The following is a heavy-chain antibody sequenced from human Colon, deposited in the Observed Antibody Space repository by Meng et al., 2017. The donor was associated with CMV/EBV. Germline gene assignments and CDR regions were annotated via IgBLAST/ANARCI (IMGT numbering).Heavy chain of an antibody. CDR3: ARVGGARSPPGV. Sequence: SETLSLTCTVSGGSISSYYWSWIRQPPGKGLEWIGYIYYSGNTNYNPSLKSRVTISVDTSKNQFSLKMTSVTAADTAVYYCARVGGARSPPGVWGQGTLVTVSS. CDR1: GGSISSYY. J-gene: IGHJ4*02. CDR2: IYYSGNT. D-gene: IGHD2-21*01. V-gene: IGHV4-59*01.